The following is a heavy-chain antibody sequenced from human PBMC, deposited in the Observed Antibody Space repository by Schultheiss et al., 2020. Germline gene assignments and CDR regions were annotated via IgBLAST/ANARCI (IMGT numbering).Heavy chain of an antibody. CDR2: IYYSGST. Sequence: AAALALTCTVSGGSISSYYWSWIRQPPGKGLEWIGYIYYSGSTNYNPSLKSRVTISVDTSKNQFSLKLSSVTAADTAVYYCARDRMGSTSLYYYYYGMDVWGQGTTVTV. D-gene: IGHD2-2*01. CDR3: ARDRMGSTSLYYYYYGMDV. V-gene: IGHV4-59*01. CDR1: GGSISSYY. J-gene: IGHJ6*02.